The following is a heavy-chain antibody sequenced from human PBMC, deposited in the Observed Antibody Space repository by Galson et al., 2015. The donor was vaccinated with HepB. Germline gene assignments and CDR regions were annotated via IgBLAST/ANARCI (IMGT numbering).Heavy chain of an antibody. D-gene: IGHD3-10*01. CDR1: GASISSSDW. CDR3: ARTKYYYGSGDYYGMDV. J-gene: IGHJ6*02. CDR2: IYHSGST. V-gene: IGHV4-4*02. Sequence: SETLSLTCAGSGASISSSDWWSWVRQPPGKGLAWIGDIYHSGSTNYNPSLKSRLTISVDKSKNQFSLEMTSVTAADTAIYYCARTKYYYGSGDYYGMDVRGQGTTVTVSS.